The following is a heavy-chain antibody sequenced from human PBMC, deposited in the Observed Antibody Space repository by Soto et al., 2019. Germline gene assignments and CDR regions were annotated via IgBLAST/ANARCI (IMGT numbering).Heavy chain of an antibody. V-gene: IGHV4-39*01. Sequence: ETLSLTCTVSGGSISSSSYYWGWIRQPPGKGLEWIGSIYYSGSTYYNPSLKSRVTISVDTSKNQFSLKLSSVTAADTAVYYCASPDDFWSGSFDYWGQGTLVTVSS. CDR3: ASPDDFWSGSFDY. CDR1: GGSISSSSYY. J-gene: IGHJ4*02. CDR2: IYYSGST. D-gene: IGHD3-3*01.